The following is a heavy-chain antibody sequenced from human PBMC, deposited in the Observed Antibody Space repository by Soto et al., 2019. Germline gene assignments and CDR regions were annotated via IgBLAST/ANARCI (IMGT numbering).Heavy chain of an antibody. D-gene: IGHD4-17*01. Sequence: QVQVQESGPGLVKPSETLSLTSSVSVGSMSKFYLSWIRKPDGKGLEWMGGVYATGTSEYNPSLRSRIAMSVDISKKTFSLRLRSVTAADTGVYYCVRDGSKTLRDCFDPWGQGILVTVSS. J-gene: IGHJ5*02. CDR1: VGSMSKFY. V-gene: IGHV4-4*07. CDR3: VRDGSKTLRDCFDP. CDR2: VYATGTS.